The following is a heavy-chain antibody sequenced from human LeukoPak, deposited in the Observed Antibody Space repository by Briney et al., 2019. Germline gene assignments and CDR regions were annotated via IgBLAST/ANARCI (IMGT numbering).Heavy chain of an antibody. D-gene: IGHD3-10*01. CDR3: ARVHAPGPLYWHDP. J-gene: IGHJ5*02. CDR1: GGSFSSYY. V-gene: IGHV4-59*01. CDR2: IYYSGTS. Sequence: SETLSLPCTVSGGSFSSYYWSWIRQPPGKGLEWIGYIYYSGTSNNNPSLKSRVTISVDTLKNQLSLKLNSVTAADTAVYYCARVHAPGPLYWHDPWSQGTLVTVSS.